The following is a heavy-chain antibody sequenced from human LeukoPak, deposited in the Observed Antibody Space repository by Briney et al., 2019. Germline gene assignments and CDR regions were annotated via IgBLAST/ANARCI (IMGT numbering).Heavy chain of an antibody. D-gene: IGHD2-15*01. CDR3: ARDWVVAPAAQFDY. J-gene: IGHJ4*02. CDR1: GYSIGTAYS. Sequence: SETLSLTCSVSGYSIGTAYSWGWIRQPPGKGLEWIASIFHSGSTYYNPSLKSRVTISLDTSNNQFSLNLRSVTAADTAVYLCARDWVVAPAAQFDYWGRGTLVTVSS. CDR2: IFHSGST. V-gene: IGHV4-38-2*02.